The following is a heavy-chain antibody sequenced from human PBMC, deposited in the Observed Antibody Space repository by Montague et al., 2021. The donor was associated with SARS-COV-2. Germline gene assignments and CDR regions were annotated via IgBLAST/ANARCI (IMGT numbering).Heavy chain of an antibody. J-gene: IGHJ4*02. CDR2: IDWDDYE. V-gene: IGHV2-70*04. CDR1: GGSTSSYY. Sequence: TLSLTCTVSGGSTSSYYWSWIRQPPGKALEWLARIDWDDYEFYSTSLKTRLTISKDTSKNQVVLTMTNMDPVDTATYYCARCRDDYKSGLYFDYWGQGTLVTVSS. D-gene: IGHD5-24*01. CDR3: ARCRDDYKSGLYFDY.